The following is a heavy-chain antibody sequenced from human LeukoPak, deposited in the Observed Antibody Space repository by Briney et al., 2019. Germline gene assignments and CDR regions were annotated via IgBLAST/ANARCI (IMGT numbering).Heavy chain of an antibody. CDR2: IYHSGST. Sequence: SETLSLTCAVSGGSISSGGYSWSWIRQPPGKGLEWIGYIYHSGSTYYNPSLKSRVTISVDRSKNQFSLKLSSVTAADTAVYYCARAEGAIPYFDYWGQGTLVTVSS. CDR3: ARAEGAIPYFDY. CDR1: GGSISSGGYS. D-gene: IGHD1-26*01. J-gene: IGHJ4*02. V-gene: IGHV4-30-2*01.